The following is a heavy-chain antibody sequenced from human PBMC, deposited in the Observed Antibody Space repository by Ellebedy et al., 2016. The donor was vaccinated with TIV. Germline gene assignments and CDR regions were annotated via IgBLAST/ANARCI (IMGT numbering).Heavy chain of an antibody. V-gene: IGHV3-7*03. D-gene: IGHD3-9*01. Sequence: GESLKISCVASGFSFSDYWMTLVRQAPGKGLEWVANTNKHGNKRFYKESVRGSFTISRDNTKNSLSLQMDSLGAGDTAVYYCARSIQYYDPYYFDSWGQGTMVTVSS. CDR3: ARSIQYYDPYYFDS. CDR2: TNKHGNKR. J-gene: IGHJ4*02. CDR1: GFSFSDYW.